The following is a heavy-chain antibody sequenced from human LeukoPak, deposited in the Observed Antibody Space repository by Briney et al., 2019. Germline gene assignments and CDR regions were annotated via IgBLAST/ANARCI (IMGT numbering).Heavy chain of an antibody. CDR1: GFTFSSYA. Sequence: PGGSLRLSCAASGFTFSSYAMHWVRQAPGKGLEWVAVISYDGSNKYYADSVKGRFTISRDNSKNTLYLQMNSLRADDTAVYYCASATIFGVVIYYWGQGTLVTVSS. D-gene: IGHD3-3*01. CDR2: ISYDGSNK. J-gene: IGHJ4*02. CDR3: ASATIFGVVIYY. V-gene: IGHV3-30*04.